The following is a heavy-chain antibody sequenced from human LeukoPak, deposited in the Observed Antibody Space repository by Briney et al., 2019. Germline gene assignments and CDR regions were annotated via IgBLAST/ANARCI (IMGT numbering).Heavy chain of an antibody. D-gene: IGHD2-2*01. V-gene: IGHV3-48*01. CDR3: AREYCSSTSCPRYNWFDP. Sequence: GGSLRLSCAASGFTFSSYSMNWVRQAPGKGLEWVSYISSSSTIYYADSVKGRFTISRDNAKNSLYLQMNSLRAEDTAVYYCAREYCSSTSCPRYNWFDPWGQGTLVTVSS. CDR2: ISSSSTI. CDR1: GFTFSSYS. J-gene: IGHJ5*02.